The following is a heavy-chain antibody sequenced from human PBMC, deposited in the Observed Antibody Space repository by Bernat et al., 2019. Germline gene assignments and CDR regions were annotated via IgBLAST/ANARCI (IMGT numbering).Heavy chain of an antibody. D-gene: IGHD3-10*01. J-gene: IGHJ4*02. CDR3: ARDIVRMVRGAANDY. CDR2: ISYDGAKK. Sequence: QAQLVESGGGVVQPGGSLRLSCEASGFTFSSSAMHWGRQAPGKGLEWVSIISYDGAKKHYADSVKGRFTVSRDNSKNTVYLQMNSLRTEDTAVYYCARDIVRMVRGAANDYWGQGTLVTVSS. CDR1: GFTFSSSA. V-gene: IGHV3-30-3*01.